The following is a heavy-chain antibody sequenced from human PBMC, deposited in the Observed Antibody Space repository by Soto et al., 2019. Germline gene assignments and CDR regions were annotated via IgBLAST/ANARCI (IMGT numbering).Heavy chain of an antibody. CDR3: ARGVVPAVPYEIWFDP. D-gene: IGHD2-2*01. CDR2: INPSGGST. CDR1: GYTFTSYY. Sequence: QVQLVQSGAEVKKPGASVKVSCKASGYTFTSYYMHWVRQAPGQGLEWMGIINPSGGSTSYAQKFQGRVTMTRDTSTSTVYMELSSLTSEDTAVYYCARGVVPAVPYEIWFDPWGQGTLVTVSS. J-gene: IGHJ5*02. V-gene: IGHV1-46*03.